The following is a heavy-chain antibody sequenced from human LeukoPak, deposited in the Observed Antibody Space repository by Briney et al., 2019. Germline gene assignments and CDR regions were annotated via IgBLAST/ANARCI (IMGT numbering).Heavy chain of an antibody. CDR3: AKGHSSGYYYLGFDY. V-gene: IGHV3-23*01. CDR2: LGNSAGTT. D-gene: IGHD3-22*01. CDR1: GFSLNKYA. J-gene: IGHJ4*02. Sequence: GALRLSCAASGFSLNKYAMSWVRQAPGKGLEWVSSLGNSAGTTRYADSVKGRFTISRDNSKNTLYLQMNSLRAEDTAVYYCAKGHSSGYYYLGFDYWGQGTLVSVSS.